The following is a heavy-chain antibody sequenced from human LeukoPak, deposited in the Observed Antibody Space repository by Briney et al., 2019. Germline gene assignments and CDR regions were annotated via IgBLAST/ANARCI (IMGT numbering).Heavy chain of an antibody. CDR1: GGSISSYY. Sequence: SETLSLTCTVSGGSISSYYWSWIRQPPGKGLEWIGYIYYSGSTNYNPSLKSRVTISVDTSKNQFSLKLSSVTAADTAVYYCARHGCSSISCLYFYYGMDVWGQGTTVTVSS. D-gene: IGHD2-2*01. V-gene: IGHV4-59*08. CDR3: ARHGCSSISCLYFYYGMDV. J-gene: IGHJ6*02. CDR2: IYYSGST.